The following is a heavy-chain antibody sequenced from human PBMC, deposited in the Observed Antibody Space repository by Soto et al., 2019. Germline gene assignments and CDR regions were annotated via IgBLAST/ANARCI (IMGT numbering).Heavy chain of an antibody. V-gene: IGHV3-11*01. CDR1: GSTFSDYY. CDR2: ISSSGSTI. J-gene: IGHJ4*02. Sequence: GGSLRLSCAASGSTFSDYYMSWIRQAPGKGLEWVSYISSSGSTIYYADSVKGRFTISRDNAKNSLYLQMNSLRAEDTAVYYCARHPYSSGWYFDYWGQGTLVTVSS. CDR3: ARHPYSSGWYFDY. D-gene: IGHD6-19*01.